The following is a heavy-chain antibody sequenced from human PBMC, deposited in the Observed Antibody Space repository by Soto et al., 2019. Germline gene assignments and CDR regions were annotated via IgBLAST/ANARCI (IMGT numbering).Heavy chain of an antibody. CDR1: GYTFTGYY. CDR3: ARVAKGYDFWSGYTSYYYYYGMDV. Sequence: ASVKVSCKASGYTFTGYYMHWVRQAPGQGLEWMGWINPNSGGTNYAQKFQGRVTMTRDTSISTAYMELSRLRSDDTAVYYCARVAKGYDFWSGYTSYYYYYGMDVWGQGTTVTVSS. D-gene: IGHD3-3*01. J-gene: IGHJ6*02. CDR2: INPNSGGT. V-gene: IGHV1-2*02.